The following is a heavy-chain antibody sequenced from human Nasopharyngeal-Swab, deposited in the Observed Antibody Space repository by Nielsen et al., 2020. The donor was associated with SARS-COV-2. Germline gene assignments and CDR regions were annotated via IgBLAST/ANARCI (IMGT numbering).Heavy chain of an antibody. Sequence: GESLKISCAASGFTFRTYWMHWVSQAPGKGLEWISEIHGDGRNTNYADSVKGRFTISRDNAKSTLYLQMNSLRVEDTAVYYCVRDNYGVDYWGQGTPVTVSS. CDR2: IHGDGRNT. V-gene: IGHV3-74*01. CDR1: GFTFRTYW. J-gene: IGHJ4*02. D-gene: IGHD3-10*01. CDR3: VRDNYGVDY.